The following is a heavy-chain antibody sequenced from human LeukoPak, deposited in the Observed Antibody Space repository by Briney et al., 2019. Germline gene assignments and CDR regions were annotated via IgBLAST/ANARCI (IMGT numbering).Heavy chain of an antibody. V-gene: IGHV4-31*03. CDR1: GGSISSGGYY. J-gene: IGHJ3*02. Sequence: SETLSLTCTVSGGSISSGGYYWSWLRQHPGKGLEWIGYIYYSGSTYYNPSLKSRVTISVDTSKNQFSLKLSSVTAADTAVYYCARATNYYDSSGPPGAFDIWGQGTMVTVSS. D-gene: IGHD3-22*01. CDR2: IYYSGST. CDR3: ARATNYYDSSGPPGAFDI.